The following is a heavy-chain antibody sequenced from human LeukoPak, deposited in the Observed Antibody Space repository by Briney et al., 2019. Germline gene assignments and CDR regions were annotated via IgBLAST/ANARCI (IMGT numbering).Heavy chain of an antibody. CDR3: ARDRYYGAGSYGNYYGMDV. CDR1: GFIVSSNY. CDR2: VYAGGST. V-gene: IGHV3-53*05. D-gene: IGHD3-10*01. Sequence: GGSLRLSCAASGFIVSSNYLKWVRQAPGKGREWVSLVYAGGSTYYADSVKGRFTISRDKSKNTLYLQMNSLRAEDSAVYYCARDRYYGAGSYGNYYGMDVWGQGTTVTVSS. J-gene: IGHJ6*02.